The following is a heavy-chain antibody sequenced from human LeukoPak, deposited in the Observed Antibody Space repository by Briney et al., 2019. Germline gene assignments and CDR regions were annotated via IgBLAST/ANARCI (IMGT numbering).Heavy chain of an antibody. V-gene: IGHV3-30*04. D-gene: IGHD6-19*01. CDR2: ISYDGSNK. Sequence: GGSLRLSCAASGFTFSSYAMHWVRQAPGKGLEWVAVISYDGSNKYYAGSVKGRFTISRDNSKNTLYLQMNSLRAEDTAVYYCASPYSSGSGAFDDWGQGTLVTVSS. J-gene: IGHJ4*02. CDR1: GFTFSSYA. CDR3: ASPYSSGSGAFDD.